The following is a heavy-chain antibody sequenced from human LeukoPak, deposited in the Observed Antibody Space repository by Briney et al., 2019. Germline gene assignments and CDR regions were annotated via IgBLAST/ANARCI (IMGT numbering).Heavy chain of an antibody. V-gene: IGHV4-39*01. CDR1: GGSITNNAYY. CDR3: ARNETTGLQRTPYYHSYVDV. D-gene: IGHD4-11*01. CDR2: IYYSGST. J-gene: IGHJ6*03. Sequence: SETLSLTCTVSGGSITNNAYYWAWIRQPPGKGLEWIGSIYYSGSTHYNPSLKSRLTISVDTSKNQFSLKLSSVTAADTAVYYCARNETTGLQRTPYYHSYVDVWGKETTVTVSS.